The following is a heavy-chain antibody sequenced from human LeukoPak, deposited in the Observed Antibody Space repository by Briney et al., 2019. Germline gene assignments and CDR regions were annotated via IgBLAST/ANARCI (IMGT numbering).Heavy chain of an antibody. CDR3: ARLGSEGVVIDY. D-gene: IGHD3-3*01. V-gene: IGHV1-2*02. CDR1: GYTFTGYY. Sequence: ASEKVSCKASGYTFTGYYMHWVRQAPGQGLEWMGWINPNSGGTNYAQRFQGRVTMTRDTSISTAYMELSRLRSDDTAVYYCARLGSEGVVIDYWGQGTLVTVSS. CDR2: INPNSGGT. J-gene: IGHJ4*02.